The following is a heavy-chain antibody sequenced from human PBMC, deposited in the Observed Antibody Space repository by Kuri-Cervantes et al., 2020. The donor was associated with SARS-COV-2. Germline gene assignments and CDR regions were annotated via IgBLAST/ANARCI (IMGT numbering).Heavy chain of an antibody. V-gene: IGHV4-39*01. CDR2: IYYSGST. Sequence: LSCTVSGGSISSSSYYWGWIRQPPGKGLEWIGSIYYSGSTYYNPSLKSRVTISVDTSKNQFSLKLSSVTAADTAVYYCARHAVGFDYWGQGTLVTVSS. D-gene: IGHD6-19*01. CDR3: ARHAVGFDY. CDR1: GGSISSSSYY. J-gene: IGHJ4*02.